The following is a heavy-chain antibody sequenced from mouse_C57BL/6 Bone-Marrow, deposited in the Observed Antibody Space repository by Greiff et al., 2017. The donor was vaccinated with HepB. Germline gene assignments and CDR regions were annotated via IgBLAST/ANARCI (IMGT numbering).Heavy chain of an antibody. CDR2: IYIGNGYT. D-gene: IGHD2-2*01. CDR3: ARNLWLRIYAMDY. Sequence: VQLKESGAELVRPGSSVKMSCKTSGYTFTSYGINWVKQRPGQGLEWIGYIYIGNGYTEYNEKFKGKATLTSDKSSSTAYMQLSSLTSEDSAIYFCARNLWLRIYAMDYWGQGTSVTVSS. J-gene: IGHJ4*01. V-gene: IGHV1-58*01. CDR1: GYTFTSYG.